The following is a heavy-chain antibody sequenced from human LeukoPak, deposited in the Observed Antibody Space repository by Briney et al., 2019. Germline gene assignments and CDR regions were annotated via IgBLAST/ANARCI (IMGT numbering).Heavy chain of an antibody. J-gene: IGHJ6*03. CDR2: MNPNSGNT. CDR1: GYTFTSYD. CDR3: ARAYYDSSGYSYSLYYYMDV. Sequence: GASVKVSCKASGYTFTSYDINWVRQATGQGLEWMGWMNPNSGNTGYAQKFQGRVTMTRNTSISTAYMELSSLRSEDTAVYYCARAYYDSSGYSYSLYYYMDVWGKGTTVTVSS. V-gene: IGHV1-8*01. D-gene: IGHD3-22*01.